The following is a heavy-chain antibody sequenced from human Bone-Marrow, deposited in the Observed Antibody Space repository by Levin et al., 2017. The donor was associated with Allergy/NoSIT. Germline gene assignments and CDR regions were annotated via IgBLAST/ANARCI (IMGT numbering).Heavy chain of an antibody. J-gene: IGHJ4*02. CDR2: IIPIFGTA. D-gene: IGHD3-22*01. CDR3: ARSETYYYDSSGYYRYFDY. V-gene: IGHV1-69*13. CDR1: GGTFSSYA. Sequence: ASVKVSCKASGGTFSSYAISWVRQAPGQGLEWMGGIIPIFGTANYAQKFQGRVTITADESTSTAYMELSSLRSEDTAVYYCARSETYYYDSSGYYRYFDYWGQGTLVTVSS.